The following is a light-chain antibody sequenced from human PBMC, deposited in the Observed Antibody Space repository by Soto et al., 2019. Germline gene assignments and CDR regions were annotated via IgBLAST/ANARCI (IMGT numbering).Light chain of an antibody. CDR3: QQSYSTPLIT. Sequence: DIQMTQSPSSLSASIGDRVTITCRASQSISSYLNWYQQKPGKAPKLLIYAASSLQSGVPSWFSGSGSGTDFTLTISSLQPEDFATYYCQQSYSTPLITFGQGTRLEIK. J-gene: IGKJ5*01. CDR2: AAS. CDR1: QSISSY. V-gene: IGKV1-39*01.